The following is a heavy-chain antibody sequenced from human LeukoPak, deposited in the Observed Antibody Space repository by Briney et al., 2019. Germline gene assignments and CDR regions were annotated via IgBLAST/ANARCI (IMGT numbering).Heavy chain of an antibody. CDR3: ARVGYCSGGSCFQDKTYVGNRYYFDY. V-gene: IGHV4-34*01. CDR1: GGSFSGYY. J-gene: IGHJ4*02. D-gene: IGHD2-15*01. CDR2: INYSGST. Sequence: SETLSLTCAVYGGSFSGYYWSWIRQPPGKGLEWIGEINYSGSTNYNPSLKSRVTISVDTSKNQFSLKLSSVTAADTAVYYCARVGYCSGGSCFQDKTYVGNRYYFDYWGQGTLVTVSS.